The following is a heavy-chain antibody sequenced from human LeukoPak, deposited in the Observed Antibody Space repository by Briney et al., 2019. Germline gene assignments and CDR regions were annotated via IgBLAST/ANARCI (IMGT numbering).Heavy chain of an antibody. CDR2: MYYSGST. CDR3: ARDQSVGATKTWGMDV. Sequence: SETLSLICTVSGGSITDYWSWIRHSSGKGLEWIGYMYYSGSTNYNPSLKSRVTISVDTSKNQFSLKLSSVTAADTAVYYCARDQSVGATKTWGMDVWGQGTTVTVSS. CDR1: GGSITDY. D-gene: IGHD1-26*01. J-gene: IGHJ6*02. V-gene: IGHV4-59*12.